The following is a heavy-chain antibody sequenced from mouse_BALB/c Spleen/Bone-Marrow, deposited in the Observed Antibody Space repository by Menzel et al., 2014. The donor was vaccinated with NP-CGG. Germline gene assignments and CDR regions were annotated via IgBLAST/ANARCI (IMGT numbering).Heavy chain of an antibody. CDR3: ARSGFDY. CDR1: GYTLSNYW. CDR2: ILPGSGTA. Sequence: VQLQQSGAELMKPGASVKISCKANGYTLSNYWIDWVKQRPGHGLEWIGEILPGSGTANYNEKFKGKATLTVDTSSSTAYVDLSSLTSEDSAVYYCARSGFDYWGQGPTRTVSS. V-gene: IGHV1-9*01. J-gene: IGHJ2*01. D-gene: IGHD4-1*01.